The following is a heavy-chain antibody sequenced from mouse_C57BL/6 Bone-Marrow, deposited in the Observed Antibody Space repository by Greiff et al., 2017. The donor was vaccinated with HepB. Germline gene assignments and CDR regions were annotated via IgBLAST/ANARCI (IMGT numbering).Heavy chain of an antibody. D-gene: IGHD1-1*01. Sequence: VQLQQSGAELVRPGASVKLSCTASGFNIKDDYMHWVKQRPEQGLEWIGWIDSENGDTEYASKFQGKATITADTSSNTAYLQLSSLTSEDTAVYYCTRGYYGHWYFDVWGTGTTVTVSS. CDR3: TRGYYGHWYFDV. CDR1: GFNIKDDY. V-gene: IGHV14-4*01. CDR2: IDSENGDT. J-gene: IGHJ1*03.